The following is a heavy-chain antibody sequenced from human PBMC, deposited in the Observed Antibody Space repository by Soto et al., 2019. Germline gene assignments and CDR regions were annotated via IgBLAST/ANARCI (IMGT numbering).Heavy chain of an antibody. V-gene: IGHV3-66*04. CDR1: GFSVSSNY. J-gene: IGHJ4*02. Sequence: EVQLVESGGGLVQPGGSLRLSCAASGFSVSSNYMYWVRQAPGKGLECVSLIYSGGSTDHAASVKDRFTISRDKSKNTLYLQMNNLSVEDTAVYYCARRHYCGSDWGQGTLVTVSS. CDR3: ARRHYCGSD. CDR2: IYSGGST. D-gene: IGHD3-10*01.